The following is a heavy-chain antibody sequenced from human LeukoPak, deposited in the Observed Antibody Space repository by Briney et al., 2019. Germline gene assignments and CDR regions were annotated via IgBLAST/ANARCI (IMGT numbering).Heavy chain of an antibody. CDR3: AAEHWYAFQI. CDR2: ISYSGTT. D-gene: IGHD2-8*02. CDR1: GGSISSYY. Sequence: PSETLSLTCTVSGGSISSYYWSWIRQPPGKGLEWIGYISYSGTTNYNPSLKSRVTLSVDTSKNQFSLKLNSVTAADTAVYYCAAEHWYAFQIWGQGIMVTVSS. V-gene: IGHV4-59*01. J-gene: IGHJ3*02.